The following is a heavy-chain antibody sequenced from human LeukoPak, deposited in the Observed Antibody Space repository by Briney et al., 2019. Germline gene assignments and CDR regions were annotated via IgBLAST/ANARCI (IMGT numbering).Heavy chain of an antibody. CDR2: ISSNGGST. CDR1: GFTFSSYA. J-gene: IGHJ4*02. V-gene: IGHV3-64*01. D-gene: IGHD4-23*01. CDR3: ARDVSPPYGGNSFSFDS. Sequence: TGGSLRLSCAASGFTFSSYAMHWVRQAPGKGLEYVSGISSNGGSTYYANSVKGRFTISRDNSKNTLYLQMGSLRAEDSAVYYCARDVSPPYGGNSFSFDSWGQGSLVTVSS.